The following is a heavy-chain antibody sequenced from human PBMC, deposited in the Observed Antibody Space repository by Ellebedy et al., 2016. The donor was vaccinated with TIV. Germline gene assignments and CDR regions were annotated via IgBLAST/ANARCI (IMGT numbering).Heavy chain of an antibody. CDR1: GGSISSSTYY. D-gene: IGHD5-18*01. CDR3: ARGGKFGNTAMVDDAFDI. J-gene: IGHJ3*02. CDR2: IYYSGST. V-gene: IGHV4-39*02. Sequence: MPSETLSLTCTVSGGSISSSTYYWGWIRQSPGKGLEWIGNIYYSGSTYYNPSLTSRVTISVDTSKKHFSLKLSSVTAADTAVYCCARGGKFGNTAMVDDAFDIWGQGTMVTVSS.